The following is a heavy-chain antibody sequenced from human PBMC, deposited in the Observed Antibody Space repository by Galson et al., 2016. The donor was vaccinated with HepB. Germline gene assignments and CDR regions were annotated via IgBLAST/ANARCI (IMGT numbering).Heavy chain of an antibody. V-gene: IGHV1-8*01. CDR3: ARVYSSSWYYRVIDAFDI. J-gene: IGHJ3*02. CDR1: GYTFTSYD. CDR2: MNPNSGNT. Sequence: SVKVSCKASGYTFTSYDINWVRQATGQGLEWMGWMNPNSGNTGYAQKFQGRVTMTRNTSISTAYMELSSLRSEDTAVYYCARVYSSSWYYRVIDAFDIWGQGTMVTVSS. D-gene: IGHD6-13*01.